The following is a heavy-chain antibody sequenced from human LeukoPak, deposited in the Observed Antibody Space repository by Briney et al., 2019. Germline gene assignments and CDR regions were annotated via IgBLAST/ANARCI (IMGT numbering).Heavy chain of an antibody. CDR1: GGSISSSHW. D-gene: IGHD6-6*01. J-gene: IGHJ4*02. V-gene: IGHV4-4*02. CDR2: IIHRGST. Sequence: KASETLSLTCAVSGGSISSSHWWSWVRQPPGKGLEWIGEIIHRGSTNYNPSLKSRLTISVDTSKNQFSLKLSSVTAADTAVYYCARGDTVAARPGRFDYWGQGTLVTVSS. CDR3: ARGDTVAARPGRFDY.